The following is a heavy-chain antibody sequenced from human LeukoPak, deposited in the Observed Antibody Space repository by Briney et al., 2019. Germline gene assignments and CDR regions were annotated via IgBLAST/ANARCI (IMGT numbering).Heavy chain of an antibody. Sequence: KPSGTLSLTCAVYGGSFSGYYWSWIRQPPGKGLEWIGEINHSGSTNYNPSLKSRVTISVDTSKNQFPLKLSSVTAADTAVYYCAGYDAFDIWGQGTMVTVSS. D-gene: IGHD6-13*01. CDR2: INHSGST. J-gene: IGHJ3*02. CDR3: AGYDAFDI. V-gene: IGHV4-34*01. CDR1: GGSFSGYY.